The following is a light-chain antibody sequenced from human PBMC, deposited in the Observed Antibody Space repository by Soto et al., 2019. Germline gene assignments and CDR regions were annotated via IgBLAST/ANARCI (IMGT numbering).Light chain of an antibody. J-gene: IGLJ3*02. CDR3: SSYTSSSTWV. Sequence: QSALTQPASVSGSPGQSITISCTGTSSDVGGYNYDSWYQHHPGKAPKLMIYEVSNRPSGVSNRFSGSKSGNTASLTISGLQAEDEADYYCSSYTSSSTWVFGGGTKLTVL. CDR2: EVS. V-gene: IGLV2-14*01. CDR1: SSDVGGYNY.